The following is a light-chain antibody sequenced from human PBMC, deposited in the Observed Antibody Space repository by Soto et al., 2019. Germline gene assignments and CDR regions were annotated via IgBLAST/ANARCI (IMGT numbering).Light chain of an antibody. V-gene: IGKV3-15*01. CDR3: QQYNNWPPKYT. J-gene: IGKJ2*01. CDR1: QSVSSN. Sequence: EIVITQSPATLSVSPGERATLSCRASQSVSSNLAWYQQKPGQAPRLLIYGASTRATGIPARFSGSGSGTVFTLTISSLQSEDFAVYYCQQYNNWPPKYTFGQGTKLEIK. CDR2: GAS.